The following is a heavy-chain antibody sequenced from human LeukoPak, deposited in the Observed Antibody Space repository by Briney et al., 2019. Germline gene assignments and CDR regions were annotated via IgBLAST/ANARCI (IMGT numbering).Heavy chain of an antibody. V-gene: IGHV3-7*01. CDR3: AREDDRIS. CDR1: GFTFSSYA. J-gene: IGHJ5*02. D-gene: IGHD3-22*01. Sequence: GGSLRLSCAASGFTFSSYAMSWVRQAPGKGLEWVANIKQDGSEKYYVDSVKGRFTISRDNAKNALYLQMNSLRAEDTAVYYCAREDDRISWGQGTLVTVSS. CDR2: IKQDGSEK.